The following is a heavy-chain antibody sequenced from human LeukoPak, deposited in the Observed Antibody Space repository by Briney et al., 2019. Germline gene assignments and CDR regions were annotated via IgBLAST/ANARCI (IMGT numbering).Heavy chain of an antibody. J-gene: IGHJ6*03. CDR1: GGSISSHY. V-gene: IGHV4-59*11. CDR3: ARDRGIAVADYYYYMDV. D-gene: IGHD6-19*01. CDR2: IYYSGST. Sequence: SETLSLTCTVSGGSISSHYWSWIRQPPGKGLEWIGYIYYSGSTNYNPSLKSRVTISADTSKNQFSLKLSSVTAADTAVYYCARDRGIAVADYYYYMDVWGKGTTVTVSS.